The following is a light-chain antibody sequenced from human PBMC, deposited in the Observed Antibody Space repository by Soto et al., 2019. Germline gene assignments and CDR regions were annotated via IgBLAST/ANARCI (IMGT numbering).Light chain of an antibody. V-gene: IGLV2-14*03. Sequence: QSALTQPASVSGSPGQSITISCTGTSSDVGGYDAVSWYQHHPGKAPKLMIYDVSNRPTGVSNRFSGSKSGNMASLTISGLQAEDEADYYCNSHTSRNLVLFGGGTKLTVL. CDR2: DVS. CDR3: NSHTSRNLVL. CDR1: SSDVGGYDA. J-gene: IGLJ2*01.